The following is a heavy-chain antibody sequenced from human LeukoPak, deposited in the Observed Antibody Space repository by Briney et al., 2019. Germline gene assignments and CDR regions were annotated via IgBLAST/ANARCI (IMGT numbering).Heavy chain of an antibody. Sequence: PGGSLRLSCAASGFTFSSYWMHWVRQAPGKGLVWVSRINSDGSSTSYADSVKGRFTISRDNAKNTLYLQMSSLRAEDTAVYYCARSPHYYDSSGYYPPEIYYFDYWGQGTLVTVSS. CDR1: GFTFSSYW. J-gene: IGHJ4*02. CDR2: INSDGSST. V-gene: IGHV3-74*01. CDR3: ARSPHYYDSSGYYPPEIYYFDY. D-gene: IGHD3-22*01.